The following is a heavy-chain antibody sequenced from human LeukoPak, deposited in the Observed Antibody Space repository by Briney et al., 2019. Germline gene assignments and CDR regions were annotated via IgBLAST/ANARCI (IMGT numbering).Heavy chain of an antibody. D-gene: IGHD3-9*01. J-gene: IGHJ6*02. CDR1: GGSISSYY. CDR3: ARKDYDILTGPHLDV. CDR2: IYTSGST. V-gene: IGHV4-4*07. Sequence: PSETLSLTCTVSGGSISSYYWSWIRQPAGKGLEWIGRIYTSGSTNYNPSLKGRATMSVDTSKNQFSLKLSSVTAADTAVYYCARKDYDILTGPHLDVWGQGTTVTVSS.